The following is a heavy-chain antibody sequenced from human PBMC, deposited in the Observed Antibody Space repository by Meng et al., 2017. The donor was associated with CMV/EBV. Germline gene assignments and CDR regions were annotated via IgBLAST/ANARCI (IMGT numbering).Heavy chain of an antibody. D-gene: IGHD2-2*01. Sequence: GGSLRLSCAASGFTFSSYGMHWVRQAPGNGLEWVAFIRYDGSNKYYADSVKGRFTISRDNSKNTLYLQMNSLRAEDTAVYYCAKDARSLGLGYCSSTSCYNWFDPWGQGTLVTVSS. CDR1: GFTFSSYG. CDR3: AKDARSLGLGYCSSTSCYNWFDP. V-gene: IGHV3-30*02. CDR2: IRYDGSNK. J-gene: IGHJ5*02.